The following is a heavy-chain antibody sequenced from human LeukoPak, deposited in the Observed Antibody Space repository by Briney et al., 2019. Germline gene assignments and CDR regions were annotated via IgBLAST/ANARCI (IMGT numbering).Heavy chain of an antibody. CDR3: ARDLGGSSSWTPSSDY. J-gene: IGHJ4*02. D-gene: IGHD6-13*01. CDR1: GFTFTNYN. CDR2: ISGSGTSI. V-gene: IGHV3-21*01. Sequence: GGSLRLSCVASGFTFTNYNMNWVRQAPGEGLEWVSSISGSGTSIYYADSVRGRFTISRDNAKNSVYLEMNSLRAEDTAIYHCARDLGGSSSWTPSSDYWGQGTLVTVSS.